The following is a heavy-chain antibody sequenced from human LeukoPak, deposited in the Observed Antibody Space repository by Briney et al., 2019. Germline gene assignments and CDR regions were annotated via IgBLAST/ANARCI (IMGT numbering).Heavy chain of an antibody. D-gene: IGHD3-22*01. V-gene: IGHV3-21*01. J-gene: IGHJ4*02. CDR3: ASALLPITMIVVVTELGY. Sequence: GGSLRLSCAASGFTFSSYSMNWVRQAPGKGLEWVSSISSSSSYIYYADSVKGRFTISRDNAKNSLYLQMHSLRAEDTAVYYCASALLPITMIVVVTELGYWGQGTLVTVSS. CDR2: ISSSSSYI. CDR1: GFTFSSYS.